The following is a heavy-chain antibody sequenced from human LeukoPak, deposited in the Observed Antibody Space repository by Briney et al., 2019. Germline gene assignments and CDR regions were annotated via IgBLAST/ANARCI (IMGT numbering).Heavy chain of an antibody. Sequence: SETLSLTCTVSGGSISSYYWSWIRQPPGEGLGGSGYIYSSGSTNDHLSLNSRVTISVHTSKSQVSLTLSSVTAEDTAVYYCARHFCSGDNCYYFDYWGQGTLVTVSS. D-gene: IGHD2-15*01. CDR3: ARHFCSGDNCYYFDY. CDR2: IYSSGST. V-gene: IGHV4-59*08. CDR1: GGSISSYY. J-gene: IGHJ4*02.